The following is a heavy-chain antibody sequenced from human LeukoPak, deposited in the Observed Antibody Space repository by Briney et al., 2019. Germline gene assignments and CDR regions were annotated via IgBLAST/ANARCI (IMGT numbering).Heavy chain of an antibody. V-gene: IGHV3-13*04. J-gene: IGHJ3*01. D-gene: IGHD3-16*01. Sequence: GGSLRLSCAASGFTFSGYDMHWVRQPTGKGLEWVSAIGIGGDTYYPGSVKGRFTMSRENAKNSLYLQMNSLRAGDTAVYYCARGYVHAFDLWGQGAMVTVSS. CDR1: GFTFSGYD. CDR2: IGIGGDT. CDR3: ARGYVHAFDL.